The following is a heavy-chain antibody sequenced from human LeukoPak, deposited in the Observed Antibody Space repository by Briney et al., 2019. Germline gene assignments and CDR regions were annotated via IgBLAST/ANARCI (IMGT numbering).Heavy chain of an antibody. D-gene: IGHD1-26*01. CDR1: GYSFTEHY. Sequence: ASVKVSCKASGYSFTEHYIYWVRQAPGQGLEWMGWINPNSGGTNYAQKFQGRVTMTRDTSISTAYMELSRLRSDDTAVYYCARGGEWELTRFYYWGQGTLVTVSS. J-gene: IGHJ4*02. V-gene: IGHV1-2*02. CDR2: INPNSGGT. CDR3: ARGGEWELTRFYY.